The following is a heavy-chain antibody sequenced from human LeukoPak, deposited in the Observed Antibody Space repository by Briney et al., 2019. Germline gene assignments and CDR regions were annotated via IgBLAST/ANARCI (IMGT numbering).Heavy chain of an antibody. J-gene: IGHJ3*02. Sequence: GGSLRLSCAASGCTVSSDWMSWVCKAPAKGLEWVGNIKQDGSENSYVDSSMGRFTISRVNATRSLFLQMHSLRTEETAAYYCARVRRGRVGGGAFDIWGRGTMVTVSS. CDR2: IKQDGSEN. D-gene: IGHD3-16*01. CDR1: GCTVSSDW. V-gene: IGHV3-7*01. CDR3: ARVRRGRVGGGAFDI.